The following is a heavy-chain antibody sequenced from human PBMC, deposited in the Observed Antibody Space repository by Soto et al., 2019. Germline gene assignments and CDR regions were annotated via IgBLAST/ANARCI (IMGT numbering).Heavy chain of an antibody. CDR2: IIPIFGTP. J-gene: IGHJ4*02. D-gene: IGHD3-10*01. Sequence: QVQLVQSGAEVKKPGSSVKVSCKDSGGIFSTYALSWLRQAPGQGLEWMGGIIPIFGTPNYAQKFQGRVTITADESTSTAYMELSRLRSEDTAVYYCARDRDDYGSGNYYNRIDFWGQGTLVTVSS. CDR3: ARDRDDYGSGNYYNRIDF. V-gene: IGHV1-69*01. CDR1: GGIFSTYA.